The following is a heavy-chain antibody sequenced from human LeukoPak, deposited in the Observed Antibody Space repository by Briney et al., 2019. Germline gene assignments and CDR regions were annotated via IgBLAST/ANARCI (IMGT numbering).Heavy chain of an antibody. CDR1: GGSFSGYY. CDR3: ARGQPYYDFWSGKGGFDY. CDR2: INHSGST. D-gene: IGHD3-3*01. J-gene: IGHJ4*02. V-gene: IGHV4-34*01. Sequence: SETLSLTCAVYGGSFSGYYWSWIRQPPGKGLEWIGEINHSGSTYYNPSLKSRVTISVDTSKNQFSLKLSSVTAADTAVYYCARGQPYYDFWSGKGGFDYWGQGTLVTVSS.